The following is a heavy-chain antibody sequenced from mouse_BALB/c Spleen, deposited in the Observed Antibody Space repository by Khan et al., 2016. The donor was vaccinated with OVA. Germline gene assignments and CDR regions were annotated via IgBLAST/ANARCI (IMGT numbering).Heavy chain of an antibody. Sequence: QVQLKQSGPGLVAPSQSLSTTCTVSGFSLTSYGVHWVRQPPGKGLEWLGVIWAGGSTNYNSALMSRLSISKDNSKSQVFLKMNSLQTDDTAMYYCARLEDTWGQGTTLTVSS. CDR2: IWAGGST. J-gene: IGHJ2*01. CDR1: GFSLTSYG. CDR3: ARLEDT. V-gene: IGHV2-9*02.